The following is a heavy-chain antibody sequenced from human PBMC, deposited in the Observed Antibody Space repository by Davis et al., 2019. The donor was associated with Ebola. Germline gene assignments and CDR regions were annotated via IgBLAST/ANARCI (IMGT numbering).Heavy chain of an antibody. V-gene: IGHV3-73*01. CDR3: TVTTVTKEDY. CDR2: IRRKANSYAT. CDR1: GFTFSGSA. J-gene: IGHJ4*02. D-gene: IGHD4-17*01. Sequence: GESLKISCAASGFTFSGSAMHWVRQASGKGLEWVGRIRRKANSYATVYAASVKGRFTISRDDSKNTAYLQMNSLKTEDTAVYYCTVTTVTKEDYWGQGTLVTVSS.